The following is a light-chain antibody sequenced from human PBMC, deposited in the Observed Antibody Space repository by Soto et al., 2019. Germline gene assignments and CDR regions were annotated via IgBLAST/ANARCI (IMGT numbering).Light chain of an antibody. CDR3: QQYYNWQPR. J-gene: IGKJ1*01. V-gene: IGKV3-15*01. CDR2: AAS. Sequence: EILMTQSPATLSVSPGERVTLSCRASQSVSSKLAWYQQRPGQAPRLLIYAASTRATGVPSRFSGSGSGTEFIFTIRSLQSEDNELYYCQQYYNWQPRFGQGTKVDIK. CDR1: QSVSSK.